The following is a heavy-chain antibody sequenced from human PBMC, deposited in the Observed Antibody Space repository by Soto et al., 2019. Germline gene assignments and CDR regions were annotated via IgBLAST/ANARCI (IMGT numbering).Heavy chain of an antibody. D-gene: IGHD6-25*01. J-gene: IGHJ4*02. CDR3: ARTLTTAVNL. V-gene: IGHV3-74*01. Sequence: PGGSLRLSCAASGFTFSSYWMHWVRQAPGKGLVWVSRINSDGSAKSYADSVKGRFTISRDNAKSSFYLQMNSLRAEDTAVYYCARTLTTAVNLWGQGTLVTVSS. CDR2: INSDGSAK. CDR1: GFTFSSYW.